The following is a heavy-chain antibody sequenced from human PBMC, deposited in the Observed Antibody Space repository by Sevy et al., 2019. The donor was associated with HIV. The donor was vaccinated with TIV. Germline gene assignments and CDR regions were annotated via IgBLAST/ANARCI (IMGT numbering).Heavy chain of an antibody. CDR3: ARENMGASSIAAHYGMDV. Sequence: SETLSLTCTVSGGSISSSSYYWGWIRQPPGKGLEWIGSIYYSGSTYYNPSLKSRVTISVDTSKNQFSLKLSSVTGADTAVYYCARENMGASSIAAHYGMDVWGQGTTVTVSS. CDR2: IYYSGST. V-gene: IGHV4-39*02. D-gene: IGHD6-6*01. CDR1: GGSISSSSYY. J-gene: IGHJ6*02.